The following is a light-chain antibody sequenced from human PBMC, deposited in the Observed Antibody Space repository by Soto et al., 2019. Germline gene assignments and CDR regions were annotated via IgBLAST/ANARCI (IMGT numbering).Light chain of an antibody. CDR2: LAS. CDR1: QGISRY. CDR3: QQYYNLPIT. V-gene: IGKV1-9*01. J-gene: IGKJ5*01. Sequence: IPLTQSPSSLSASVGDRVTITCRASQGISRYLAWYQQKPGIAPELLIYLASTLQSGVPSRFSGSGSGTDFTVTISSLQPEDFATYSCQQYYNLPITFGQGTRLEIK.